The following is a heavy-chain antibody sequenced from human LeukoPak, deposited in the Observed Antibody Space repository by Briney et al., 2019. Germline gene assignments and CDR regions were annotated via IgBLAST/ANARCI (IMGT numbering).Heavy chain of an antibody. Sequence: SETLSLTCAVYGGSFSGYYWSWIRQPPGKGLEWIGEINHSGSTNYNPSLKSRVTISVDTSKNQFFLKLSSVTAADTAVYYCARYATMVRGVIPYFDYWGQGTLVTVPS. CDR1: GGSFSGYY. CDR3: ARYATMVRGVIPYFDY. CDR2: INHSGST. D-gene: IGHD3-10*01. V-gene: IGHV4-34*01. J-gene: IGHJ4*02.